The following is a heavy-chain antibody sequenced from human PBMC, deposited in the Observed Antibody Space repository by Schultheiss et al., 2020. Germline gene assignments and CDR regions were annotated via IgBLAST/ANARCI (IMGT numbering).Heavy chain of an antibody. V-gene: IGHV1-18*01. CDR3: AREQVSSSWFGYYYYGMDV. CDR1: GYTFTSYG. J-gene: IGHJ6*02. D-gene: IGHD6-13*01. CDR2: ISAYNGNT. Sequence: ASVKVSCKASGYTFTSYGISWVRQAPGQGLEWMGWISAYNGNTNYAQKLQGRVTMTTDTSTSTAYMELRSLRSDDTAVYYCAREQVSSSWFGYYYYGMDVWGQGTTVTVS.